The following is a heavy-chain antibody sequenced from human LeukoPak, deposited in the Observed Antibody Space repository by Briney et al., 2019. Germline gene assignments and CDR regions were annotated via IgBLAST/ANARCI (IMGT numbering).Heavy chain of an antibody. J-gene: IGHJ6*03. V-gene: IGHV3-48*01. CDR1: GFTFSSYS. CDR3: ARRGNSGSHYYYYYYMDV. CDR2: ISSSSSTI. Sequence: GGSLRLSCAASGFTFSSYSMNWVRQAPGKGLEWVSYISSSSSTIYYADSVKGRFTISRDNAKNSLYLQMNSLRAEDTAVYYCARRGNSGSHYYYYYYMDVWGKGTTVTVSS. D-gene: IGHD1-26*01.